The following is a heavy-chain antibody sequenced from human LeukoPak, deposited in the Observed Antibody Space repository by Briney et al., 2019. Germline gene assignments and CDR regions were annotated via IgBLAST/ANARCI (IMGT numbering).Heavy chain of an antibody. Sequence: ASVKLSCKTSGYTFTGYYIHLLRQAPGQGLEWMAWIDPNSGATNYAHKFQGRVTMTRDTFISTAYMEVNSLRSDDTAVYYCARELIDFHDHTNKGFFDSWGQGTLVTVSS. D-gene: IGHD3/OR15-3a*01. CDR2: IDPNSGAT. J-gene: IGHJ4*02. V-gene: IGHV1-2*02. CDR1: GYTFTGYY. CDR3: ARELIDFHDHTNKGFFDS.